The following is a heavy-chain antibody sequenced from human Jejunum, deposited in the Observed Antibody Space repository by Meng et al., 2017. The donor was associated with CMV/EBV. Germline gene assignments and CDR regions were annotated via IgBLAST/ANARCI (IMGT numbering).Heavy chain of an antibody. Sequence: ISPDDWGWIRQSPGQWLEWIGTIYYNGTTFYNSSLKSRATISVDTSKNQFSLGLTSVTAADTAVYYCARAPRVVVLLTQGGAFDIWSQGTLVTVSS. CDR1: ISPDD. J-gene: IGHJ3*02. D-gene: IGHD3-22*01. CDR3: ARAPRVVVLLTQGGAFDI. V-gene: IGHV4-39*07. CDR2: IYYNGTT.